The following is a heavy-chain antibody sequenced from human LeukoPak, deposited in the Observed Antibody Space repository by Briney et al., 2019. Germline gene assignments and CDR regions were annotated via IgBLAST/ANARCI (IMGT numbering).Heavy chain of an antibody. D-gene: IGHD1-1*01. J-gene: IGHJ6*03. CDR2: FIPTLGTA. V-gene: IGHV1-69*16. CDR3: ARSGVLSGTTTTYYYHYMDV. CDR1: GGTFSGYS. Sequence: GASVKVSCKASGGTFSGYSISWVRQAPGQGLEWMGGFIPTLGTASYAQKFQGRVSITTDESASTAYVELSSLRFEDTAVYYCARSGVLSGTTTTYYYHYMDVWGKGTTVIVSS.